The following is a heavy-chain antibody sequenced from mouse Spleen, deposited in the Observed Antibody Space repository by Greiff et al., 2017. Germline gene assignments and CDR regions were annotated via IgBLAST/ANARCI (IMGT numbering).Heavy chain of an antibody. V-gene: IGHV1-72*01. CDR1: GYTFTSYW. CDR3: ARSLGWLLRDYFDY. Sequence: QVHVKQPGAELVKPGASVKLSCKASGYTFTSYWMHWVKQRPGRGLEWIGRIDPNSGGTKYNEKFKSKATLTVDKPSSTAYMQLSSLTSEDSAVYYCARSLGWLLRDYFDYWGQGTTLTVSS. J-gene: IGHJ2*01. D-gene: IGHD2-3*01. CDR2: IDPNSGGT.